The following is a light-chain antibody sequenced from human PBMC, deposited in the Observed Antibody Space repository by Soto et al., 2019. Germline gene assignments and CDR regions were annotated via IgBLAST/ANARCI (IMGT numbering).Light chain of an antibody. Sequence: QSALTQPRSVSGSPGQSVTISCTGTSSDVGDYNYVSWYQQYPGKAPKLVIYDVSKRPSGVPDRFAGSKSGNTASLTISALEAVDEADYYCCSFARSYTFWVFGGGTQVTVL. CDR1: SSDVGDYNY. J-gene: IGLJ3*02. V-gene: IGLV2-11*01. CDR2: DVS. CDR3: CSFARSYTFWV.